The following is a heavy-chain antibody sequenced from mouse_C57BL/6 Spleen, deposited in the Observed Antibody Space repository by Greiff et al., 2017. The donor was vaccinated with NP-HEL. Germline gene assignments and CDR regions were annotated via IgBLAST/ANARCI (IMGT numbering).Heavy chain of an antibody. D-gene: IGHD1-1*01. CDR2: INPNNGGT. J-gene: IGHJ1*03. CDR3: ARRDYGSSPSYWYFDV. Sequence: VQLQQSGPELVKPGASVKISCKASGYTFTDYYMNWVKQSHGKSLEWIGDINPNNGGTSYNQKFKGKATLTVDKSSSTAYMELRSLTSEDSAVYYCARRDYGSSPSYWYFDVWGTGTTVTVSS. CDR1: GYTFTDYY. V-gene: IGHV1-26*01.